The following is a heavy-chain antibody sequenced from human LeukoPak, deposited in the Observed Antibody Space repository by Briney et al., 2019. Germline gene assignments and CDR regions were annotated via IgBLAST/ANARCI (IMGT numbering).Heavy chain of an antibody. Sequence: TGGSLRLSCAASGFTVSTNYMSWVRQAPGKGLEWVSAIYSGGSTYYADSVKGRFTVSRDNSKNTMYLQMNSLRAEDTAVYYCARDYSNHGYLDYWGQGTLVTVSS. J-gene: IGHJ4*02. CDR1: GFTVSTNY. V-gene: IGHV3-66*01. D-gene: IGHD4-11*01. CDR3: ARDYSNHGYLDY. CDR2: IYSGGST.